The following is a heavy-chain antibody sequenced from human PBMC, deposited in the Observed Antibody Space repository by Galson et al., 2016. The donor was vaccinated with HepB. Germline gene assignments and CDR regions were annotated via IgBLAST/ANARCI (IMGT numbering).Heavy chain of an antibody. CDR2: ISAYSGNT. D-gene: IGHD6-13*01. Sequence: SVKVSCKASGYTLTSYGLSWVRQAPGQGLEWMGWISAYSGNTHYPQKFQGRVTMTADTSTSTAYTELRSLSSDDTAVYYCTRVEYTSSWPPSGLDYWGQGTLVTVSS. CDR3: TRVEYTSSWPPSGLDY. V-gene: IGHV1-18*01. CDR1: GYTLTSYG. J-gene: IGHJ4*02.